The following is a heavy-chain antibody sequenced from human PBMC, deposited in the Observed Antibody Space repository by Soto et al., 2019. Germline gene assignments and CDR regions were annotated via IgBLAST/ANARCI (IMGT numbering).Heavy chain of an antibody. V-gene: IGHV4-34*01. J-gene: IGHJ4*02. Sequence: PETLSHSCAVYGGSFSGYYWSWIRQPPGKGLEWIGEINHSGSTNYNPSLKSRVTISVDTSKNQFSLKLSSVTAADTAVYYCAREYGGNSGTFDYWGQGTLVTVSS. CDR1: GGSFSGYY. CDR3: AREYGGNSGTFDY. D-gene: IGHD2-21*02. CDR2: INHSGST.